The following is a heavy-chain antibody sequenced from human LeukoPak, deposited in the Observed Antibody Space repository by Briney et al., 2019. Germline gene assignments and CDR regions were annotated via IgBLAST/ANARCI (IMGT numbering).Heavy chain of an antibody. D-gene: IGHD5-18*01. CDR3: AKVATAMGTYYLDH. CDR1: GFTFSSYA. Sequence: GGSLRLSCAAPGFTFSSYAMNWVRQAPGKGLQGGSAISRRGGRTYHADSVKGRFTISRDKSKNTPYRQRNSRRAEDPVVYYCAKVATAMGTYYLDHWGQGTLVTVSS. J-gene: IGHJ4*02. CDR2: ISRRGGRT. V-gene: IGHV3-23*01.